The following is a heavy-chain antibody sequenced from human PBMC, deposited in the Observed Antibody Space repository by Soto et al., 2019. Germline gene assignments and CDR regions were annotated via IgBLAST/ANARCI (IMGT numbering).Heavy chain of an antibody. J-gene: IGHJ4*02. CDR3: ARDRGGDSTPWREGEYLDH. D-gene: IGHD3-22*01. V-gene: IGHV3-48*03. CDR1: GFMFSSYE. CDR2: ISSSGDII. Sequence: EVQLVESGGGLVQPGGSLRLSCEASGFMFSSYEMNWVRQSPGKGLEWVSYISSSGDIIYYADSVKGRFTISRDDAKNSLYLQMNSRGVEDTAIYYCARDRGGDSTPWREGEYLDHWGQGTLVTVSS.